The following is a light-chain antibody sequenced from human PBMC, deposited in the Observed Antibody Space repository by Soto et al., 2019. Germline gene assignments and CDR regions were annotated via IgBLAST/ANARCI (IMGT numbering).Light chain of an antibody. CDR3: QQYNTYPYA. CDR1: QSTSTW. J-gene: IGKJ1*01. V-gene: IGKV1-5*03. CDR2: EAS. Sequence: DIQMTQSPSTLSASVGDRVTITCRASQSTSTWLAWYQQRPGKTPKLLISEASKLESGVPSRFSGSGSGTEFTRTISSLQPDDFATYYCQQYNTYPYAFGQGTKVESK.